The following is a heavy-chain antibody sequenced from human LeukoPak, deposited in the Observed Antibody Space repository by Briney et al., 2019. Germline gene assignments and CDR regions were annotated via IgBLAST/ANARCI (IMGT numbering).Heavy chain of an antibody. V-gene: IGHV3-23*01. CDR2: ISGSGGST. CDR3: AKDLGDYGDYLGD. J-gene: IGHJ4*02. CDR1: GFTFSSYS. D-gene: IGHD4-17*01. Sequence: GGSLRLSCAASGFTFSSYSMNWVRQAPGKGLEWVSAISGSGGSTYYADSVKGRFTISRDNSKNTLYLQMNSLRAEDTAVYYCAKDLGDYGDYLGDWGQGTLVTVSS.